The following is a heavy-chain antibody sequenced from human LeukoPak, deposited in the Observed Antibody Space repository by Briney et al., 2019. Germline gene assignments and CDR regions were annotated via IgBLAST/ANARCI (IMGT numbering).Heavy chain of an antibody. J-gene: IGHJ4*02. CDR3: ARGSSSSSLDY. D-gene: IGHD2-2*01. Sequence: SETLSLTCTVSGGSISSGGYYWSWIRQHPGKGLEWIGYIYYSGSTYYNPSLKSRVTISVDTSKNQFSLKLSSVTAADTAVYYCARGSSSSSLDYWGQGTLVTVPS. V-gene: IGHV4-31*03. CDR2: IYYSGST. CDR1: GGSISSGGYY.